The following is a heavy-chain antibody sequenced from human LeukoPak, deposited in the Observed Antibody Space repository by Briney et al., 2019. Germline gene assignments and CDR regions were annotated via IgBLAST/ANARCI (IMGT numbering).Heavy chain of an antibody. V-gene: IGHV3-48*03. Sequence: GGSLRLSCEASGFTFSDYEVNWVRQAPGKGLEWVSYISSSGSTIYYADSVKGRFTISRDNAKHSLYVQMNSLRAEDTAVYYCAREGYYYMDVWGKGTTVTISS. J-gene: IGHJ6*03. CDR2: ISSSGSTI. CDR1: GFTFSDYE. CDR3: AREGYYYMDV.